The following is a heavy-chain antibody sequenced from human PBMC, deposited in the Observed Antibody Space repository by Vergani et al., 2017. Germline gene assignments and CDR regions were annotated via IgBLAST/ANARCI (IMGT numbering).Heavy chain of an antibody. CDR2: ISAYNGNT. J-gene: IGHJ4*02. D-gene: IGHD6-19*01. V-gene: IGHV1-18*04. CDR1: GYTFSSYG. CDR3: ARDTGIAVAGELGY. Sequence: QVQLVQSGAEVKKPGASVKVSCKASGYTFSSYGISWVRQAPGQGLEWMGWISAYNGNTNYAQKVQGRVTMTTDTSTSTAYMELRSLGSDDTAVYYCARDTGIAVAGELGYWGQGTWSPSPQ.